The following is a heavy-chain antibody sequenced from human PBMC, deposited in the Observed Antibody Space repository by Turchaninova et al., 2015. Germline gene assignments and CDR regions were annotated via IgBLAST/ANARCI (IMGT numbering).Heavy chain of an antibody. CDR3: SRKSIPRGSWTSIYWNFDL. V-gene: IGHV3-9*01. CDR1: GFTFDDFA. CDR2: ISWNSNNI. Sequence: GESGGDLVQPGRSLRLSCAASGFTFDDFAIHWVRQAPGKGLEWVSGISWNSNNIVYADSVRGRFTISRDNAKNSLYLQMSRLRTEDTALYYLSRKSIPRGSWTSIYWNFDLWGRGTLVTVSS. J-gene: IGHJ2*01. D-gene: IGHD2/OR15-2a*01.